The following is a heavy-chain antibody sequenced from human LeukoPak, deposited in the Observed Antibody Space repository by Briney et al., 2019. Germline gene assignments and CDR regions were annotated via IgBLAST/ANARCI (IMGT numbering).Heavy chain of an antibody. CDR3: ANDPTSAWYG. CDR2: ISYDGSNK. Sequence: GGSLRLSCAASGFTFSSYAMHWVRQAPGKGLEWVAVISYDGSNKYYADSVKGRFTISRDNSKNTQYLQMNSLRAEDTAVYYCANDPTSAWYGWGQGALVTVSS. CDR1: GFTFSSYA. D-gene: IGHD6-19*01. J-gene: IGHJ4*02. V-gene: IGHV3-30-3*02.